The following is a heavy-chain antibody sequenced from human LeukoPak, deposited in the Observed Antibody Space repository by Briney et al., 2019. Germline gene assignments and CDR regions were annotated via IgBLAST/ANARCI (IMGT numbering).Heavy chain of an antibody. V-gene: IGHV4-59*01. CDR1: GGSISSCY. J-gene: IGHJ3*02. CDR3: ARDSRTTTAFDI. CDR2: VYYSGST. Sequence: PSETLSLTCTVSGGSISSCYWSWIRQPPGKGLEWIGYVYYSGSTNYNPSLKSRVTISVDTSKNQFSLHLSSVTDADTAVYHCARDSRTTTAFDIWGQGTMVTVSS. D-gene: IGHD1-1*01.